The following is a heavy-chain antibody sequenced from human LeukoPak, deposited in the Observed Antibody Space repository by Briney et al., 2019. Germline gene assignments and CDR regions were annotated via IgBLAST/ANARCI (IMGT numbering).Heavy chain of an antibody. CDR1: GVSISSSYYY. J-gene: IGHJ4*02. D-gene: IGHD6-13*01. CDR3: ATTSLSISSSWFVFDY. V-gene: IGHV4-39*01. Sequence: PSETLSLTCTVSGVSISSSYYYWGWLRQPPGTGLEWIGSIYYSGSTYYNPSLKSRVTISADTSKKQLSLRLSSVNAADMAVYYCATTSLSISSSWFVFDYWGQGTLVTVSS. CDR2: IYYSGST.